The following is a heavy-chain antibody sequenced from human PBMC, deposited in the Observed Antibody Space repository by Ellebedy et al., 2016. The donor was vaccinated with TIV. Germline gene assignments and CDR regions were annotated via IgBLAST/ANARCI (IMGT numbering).Heavy chain of an antibody. CDR2: ISGNGGST. J-gene: IGHJ4*02. Sequence: GESLKISCAASGFTFSSYWMHWVRQAPGKGLEWVSGISGNGGSTYYADSVKGRFTISRDNSKNTLYLQMSSLRADDTAIYYCAKDRSPTMIALDFWGQGTLVTVSS. CDR3: AKDRSPTMIALDF. CDR1: GFTFSSYW. V-gene: IGHV3-23*01. D-gene: IGHD3-22*01.